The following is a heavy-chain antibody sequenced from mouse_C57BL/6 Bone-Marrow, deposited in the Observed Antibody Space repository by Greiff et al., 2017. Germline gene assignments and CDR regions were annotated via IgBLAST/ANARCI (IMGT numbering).Heavy chain of an antibody. CDR3: ARGGVRRGRRVGYYFDY. J-gene: IGHJ2*01. V-gene: IGHV1-72*01. CDR2: IDPNSGGT. Sequence: VQLQQPGAELVKPGASVKLSCKASGYTFTSYWMHWVKQRPGRGLEWIGRIDPNSGGTKYNEKFKSKATLTVDKPSSTAYMQLSSLTSEDAAVSYCARGGVRRGRRVGYYFDYWGQGTTLTVSS. D-gene: IGHD2-14*01. CDR1: GYTFTSYW.